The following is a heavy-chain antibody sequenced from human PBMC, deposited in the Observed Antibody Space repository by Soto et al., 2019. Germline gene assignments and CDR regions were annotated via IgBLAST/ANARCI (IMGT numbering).Heavy chain of an antibody. Sequence: GGSLRLSCAASGFTFSSYGMHWVRQAPGKGLEWVAVIWYDGSNKYYADSVKGRFTISRDNSKNTLYLQMNSLRAEDTAVYYCARDAGSRGFDYWGQGTLVTVSS. D-gene: IGHD3-10*01. V-gene: IGHV3-33*01. CDR3: ARDAGSRGFDY. CDR2: IWYDGSNK. CDR1: GFTFSSYG. J-gene: IGHJ4*02.